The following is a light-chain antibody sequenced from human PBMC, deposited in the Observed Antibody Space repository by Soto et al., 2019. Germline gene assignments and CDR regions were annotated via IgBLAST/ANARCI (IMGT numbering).Light chain of an antibody. CDR3: QQYDNWPPLT. CDR2: GAS. V-gene: IGKV3-15*01. CDR1: QSVRTN. J-gene: IGKJ4*01. Sequence: EIVMTQSPATLSVSPGERATLSCRASQSVRTNLAWYQQKPGQAPRLLFYGASSRATGIPARFSGSGSGTEFTLTISSLQSEDFALYYCQQYDNWPPLTFGGGTKVEIK.